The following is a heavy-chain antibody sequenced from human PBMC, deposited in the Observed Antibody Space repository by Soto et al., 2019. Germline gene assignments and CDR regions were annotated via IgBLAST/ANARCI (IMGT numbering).Heavy chain of an antibody. Sequence: ASVKVSCKASGYTFTGYYMHWVRQAPVQGLEWMGWINPNSCGTNYAQKFQGRVTMTRDTSISTAYMELSRLRSDDTAVYYCARTAVSQGFDAWGQGTLVTVS. CDR3: ARTAVSQGFDA. CDR2: INPNSCGT. V-gene: IGHV1-2*02. J-gene: IGHJ5*02. CDR1: GYTFTGYY.